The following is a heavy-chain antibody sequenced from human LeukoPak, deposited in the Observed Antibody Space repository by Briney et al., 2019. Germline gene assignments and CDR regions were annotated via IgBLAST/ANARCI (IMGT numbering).Heavy chain of an antibody. V-gene: IGHV1-18*01. J-gene: IGHJ6*03. Sequence: APVKVSCKASGYTFTSSGISWVRQAPGQGLEWMGWISAYNGNTNYAQKLQGRVTMTTDTSTSTAYMELRSLRSDDTAVYYCARGAPEINCNSTSCYTVTLYYYYMDVWGKGTTVTVSS. CDR2: ISAYNGNT. CDR1: GYTFTSSG. D-gene: IGHD2-2*02. CDR3: ARGAPEINCNSTSCYTVTLYYYYMDV.